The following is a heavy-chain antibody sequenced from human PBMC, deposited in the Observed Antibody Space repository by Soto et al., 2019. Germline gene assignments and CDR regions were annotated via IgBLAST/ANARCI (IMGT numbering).Heavy chain of an antibody. V-gene: IGHV3-23*01. D-gene: IGHD4-17*01. CDR2: ISGSGGST. CDR3: AKDDYPDYYYYGMDV. J-gene: IGHJ6*02. CDR1: GFTFSSYA. Sequence: LRLSCAASGFTFSSYAMSWVRQAPGKGLEWVSAISGSGGSTYYADSVKGRFTISRDNSKNTLYLQMNSLRAEDTAVYYCAKDDYPDYYYYGMDVWGQGTTVTVSS.